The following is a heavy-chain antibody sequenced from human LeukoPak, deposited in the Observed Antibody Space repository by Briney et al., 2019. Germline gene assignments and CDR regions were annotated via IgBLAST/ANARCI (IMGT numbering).Heavy chain of an antibody. CDR2: MNPNSGNT. CDR3: ARGLNWRTRIIRDDY. CDR1: GYTFTSYY. V-gene: IGHV1-8*02. Sequence: GSVKVSCKASGYTFTSYYMHWVRQATGQGLEWMGWMNPNSGNTGYAQKFQGRVTMTRNTSISTAYMGLSSLRSEDTAVYYCARGLNWRTRIIRDDYWGQGTLVTVSS. J-gene: IGHJ4*02. D-gene: IGHD1-20*01.